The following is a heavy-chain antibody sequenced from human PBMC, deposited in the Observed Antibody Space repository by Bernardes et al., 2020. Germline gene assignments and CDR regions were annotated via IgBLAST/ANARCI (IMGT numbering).Heavy chain of an antibody. Sequence: SLRLSCAASGFTFSNAWMSWVRQAPGTGLEWVGRIKSKTDGGTTDYAAPVKGRFTISRDDSKNTLYLQMNSLKTEDTAVYYCARVVSGPHVGADAFAVWGRGTTVTVSS. CDR2: IKSKTDGGTT. J-gene: IGHJ3*01. V-gene: IGHV3-15*01. CDR3: ARVVSGPHVGADAFAV. CDR1: GFTFSNAW. D-gene: IGHD2-21*02.